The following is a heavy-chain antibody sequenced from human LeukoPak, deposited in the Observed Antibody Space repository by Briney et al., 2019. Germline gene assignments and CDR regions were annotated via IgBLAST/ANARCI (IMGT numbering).Heavy chain of an antibody. J-gene: IGHJ3*02. CDR2: ISGDGGST. CDR3: AKSRYFDWFHKGDAFDI. Sequence: GGSLRLSCAASGFTFDDYAMHWVRQAPGKGLEWVSLISGDGGSTYYADSVKGRFTISRDNSKNSLYLQMNSLRTEDTALYYCAKSRYFDWFHKGDAFDIWGQGTMVTVSS. D-gene: IGHD3-9*01. CDR1: GFTFDDYA. V-gene: IGHV3-43*02.